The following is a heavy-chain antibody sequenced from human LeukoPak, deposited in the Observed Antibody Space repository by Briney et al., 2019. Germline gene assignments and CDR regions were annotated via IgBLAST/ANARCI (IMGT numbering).Heavy chain of an antibody. J-gene: IGHJ3*02. CDR1: GGSISSYY. CDR2: IYIGGST. Sequence: SETLSLTFIVSGGSISSYYWNWIRQSAGKGLEWIGRIYIGGSTSYNPSLKSRVSMSVDTSKMQFSLNLTSVTAADTAMYYCARGPRMVAMNGYAFDIWGPGTTVIVSS. V-gene: IGHV4-4*07. CDR3: ARGPRMVAMNGYAFDI. D-gene: IGHD2-2*01.